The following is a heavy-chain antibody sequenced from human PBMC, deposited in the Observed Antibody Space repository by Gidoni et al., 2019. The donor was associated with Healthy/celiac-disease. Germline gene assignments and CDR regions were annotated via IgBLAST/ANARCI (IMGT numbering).Heavy chain of an antibody. J-gene: IGHJ6*02. V-gene: IGHV3-30*01. Sequence: QVQLVESGGGVVQPGRSLRLSCAASGFTVSSYAMHWVRQAPGKGLEWVAVISYDGSNKYYADSVKGRFTISRDNSKNTLYLQMNSLRAEDTAVYYCARDSLGGDTAMVTEDYYYYGMDVWGQGTTVTVSS. CDR1: GFTVSSYA. D-gene: IGHD5-18*01. CDR2: ISYDGSNK. CDR3: ARDSLGGDTAMVTEDYYYYGMDV.